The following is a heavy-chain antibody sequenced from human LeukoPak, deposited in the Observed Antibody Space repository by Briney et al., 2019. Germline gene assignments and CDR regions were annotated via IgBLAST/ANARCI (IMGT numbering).Heavy chain of an antibody. CDR1: GFTFSSYA. CDR3: ARDLLVVVAADDY. CDR2: ISSSSSYI. J-gene: IGHJ4*02. Sequence: GGSLRLSCAASGFTFSSYAMSWVRQAPGKGLEWVSSISSSSSYIYYADSVKGRFTISRDNAKNSLYLQMSSLRAEDTAVYYCARDLLVVVAADDYWGQGTLVTVSS. D-gene: IGHD2-15*01. V-gene: IGHV3-21*01.